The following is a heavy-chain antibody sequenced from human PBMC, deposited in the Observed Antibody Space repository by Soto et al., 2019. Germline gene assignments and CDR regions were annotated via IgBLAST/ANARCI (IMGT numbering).Heavy chain of an antibody. V-gene: IGHV3-23*01. D-gene: IGHD6-13*01. J-gene: IGHJ6*02. CDR2: ISGSGGST. CDR3: AKNQNSGSSSFPNYYYYGMDV. Sequence: GGSLRLSCAASGFTFSSYAMSWVRQAPGKGLEWVSAISGSGGSTYYADSVKGRFTISRDNSKNTLYLQMNSLRAEDTAVYYCAKNQNSGSSSFPNYYYYGMDVWGQGTTVPVS. CDR1: GFTFSSYA.